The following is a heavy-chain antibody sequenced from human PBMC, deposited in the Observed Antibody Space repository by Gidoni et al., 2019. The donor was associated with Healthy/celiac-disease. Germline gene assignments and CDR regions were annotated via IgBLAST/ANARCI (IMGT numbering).Heavy chain of an antibody. D-gene: IGHD4-4*01. V-gene: IGHV4-34*01. CDR1: GGSFSGYY. CDR2: INHSGST. CDR3: ARSLQGHYYYYYYMDV. Sequence: QVQLQQWGAGLLKPSETLSLTCAVYGGSFSGYYWSWIRQPPGKGLEWIGEINHSGSTNYNPSLKSRVTISVDTSKNQFSLKLSSVTAADTAVYYCARSLQGHYYYYYYMDVWGKGTTVTVSS. J-gene: IGHJ6*03.